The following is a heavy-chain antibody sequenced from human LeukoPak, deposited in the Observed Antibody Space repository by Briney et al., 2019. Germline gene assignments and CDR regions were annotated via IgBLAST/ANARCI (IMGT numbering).Heavy chain of an antibody. Sequence: PSETLSLTCTVSGGSISSYYWSWIRQPPGKGLEWIGYIYYSGSTNYNPSPKSRVTISVDTSNNQFSLKLSSVTAADTAVYYSARVSIEVRGVMYNWFDPWGQGTLVTVSS. CDR3: ARVSIEVRGVMYNWFDP. CDR1: GGSISSYY. D-gene: IGHD3-10*01. V-gene: IGHV4-59*01. J-gene: IGHJ5*02. CDR2: IYYSGST.